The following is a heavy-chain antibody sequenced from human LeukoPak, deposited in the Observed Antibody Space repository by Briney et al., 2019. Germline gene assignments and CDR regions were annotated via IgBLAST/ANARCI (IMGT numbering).Heavy chain of an antibody. D-gene: IGHD6-13*01. CDR1: GGSISRHY. J-gene: IGHJ6*02. CDR2: IYHSGST. Sequence: PSETLSLTCTVSGGSISRHYWSWIRQPPGKGLKWIGYIYHSGSTNYNPSLKSRVTISVDTSKNQFSLKVSSVTAADTAVYYCARDPSYSSSSYYYYYGMDVWGQGTTVTVSS. CDR3: ARDPSYSSSSYYYYYGMDV. V-gene: IGHV4-59*11.